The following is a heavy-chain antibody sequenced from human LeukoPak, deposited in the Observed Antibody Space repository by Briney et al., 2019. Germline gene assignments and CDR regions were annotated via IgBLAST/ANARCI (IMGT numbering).Heavy chain of an antibody. CDR1: RFTLSSYA. Sequence: GRSLSLSCAPSRFTLSSYAMPWVRQAPGKGLEGVSAISGDGSSTYFADSVKRRFTISRDDSKNTLDLQMNSLRGEDTAVYYCARDRVTKAPVGTLEIWGQGTLVTVSS. J-gene: IGHJ4*02. CDR3: ARDRVTKAPVGTLEI. V-gene: IGHV3-23*01. D-gene: IGHD6-13*01. CDR2: ISGDGSST.